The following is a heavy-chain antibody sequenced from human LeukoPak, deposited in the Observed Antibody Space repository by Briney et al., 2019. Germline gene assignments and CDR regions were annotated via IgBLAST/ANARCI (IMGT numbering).Heavy chain of an antibody. Sequence: SETLSLTCTVSGASISSSFWSWVRPPPRKRLEWIGFIYSNGNTNSNPSLKSRVTISVDTSKTQFSLKLTSVTAADTAVYYCVRGSYDNIGYSNAFDIWGQGAMVTVSS. CDR3: VRGSYDNIGYSNAFDI. CDR2: IYSNGNT. CDR1: GASISSSF. J-gene: IGHJ3*02. D-gene: IGHD2-15*01. V-gene: IGHV4-59*01.